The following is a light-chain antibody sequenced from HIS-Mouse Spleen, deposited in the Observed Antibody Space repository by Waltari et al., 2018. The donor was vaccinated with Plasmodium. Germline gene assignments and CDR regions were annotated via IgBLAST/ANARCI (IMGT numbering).Light chain of an antibody. CDR2: EGS. Sequence: QSALTQPASVSGSPGQSITISCTGTSSDVGSYNLVSWYQQHPGKAPKLMIYEGSKRPSGFSHRFSVSKSGNTASLTISGLQAEDEADYYGCSYAGSRMVFGGGTKLTVL. CDR1: SSDVGSYNL. CDR3: CSYAGSRMV. V-gene: IGLV2-23*01. J-gene: IGLJ2*01.